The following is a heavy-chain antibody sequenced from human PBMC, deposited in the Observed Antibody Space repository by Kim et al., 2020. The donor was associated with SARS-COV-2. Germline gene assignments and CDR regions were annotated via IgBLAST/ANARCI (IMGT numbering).Heavy chain of an antibody. V-gene: IGHV3-23*01. D-gene: IGHD3-10*01. Sequence: GGSTYYADSVKGRFTISRDNSKNTLYLQMNSLRAEDTAVYYCAKGPYLLWFDYWGQGTLVTVSS. CDR3: AKGPYLLWFDY. J-gene: IGHJ5*01. CDR2: GGST.